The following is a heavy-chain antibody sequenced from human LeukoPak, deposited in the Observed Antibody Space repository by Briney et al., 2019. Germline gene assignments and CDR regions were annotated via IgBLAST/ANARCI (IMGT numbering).Heavy chain of an antibody. D-gene: IGHD3-22*01. CDR1: GFTFSSYP. Sequence: GGSLRLSCAASGFTFSSYPMSWVRQAPGKGLEWVSGISGSGTSTYYADSVKGRFTISRDNSKNALYLQMNSLRADETAVYYCAKEVYSDSSGYFDYWGQGTLVTVSS. V-gene: IGHV3-23*01. J-gene: IGHJ4*02. CDR3: AKEVYSDSSGYFDY. CDR2: ISGSGTST.